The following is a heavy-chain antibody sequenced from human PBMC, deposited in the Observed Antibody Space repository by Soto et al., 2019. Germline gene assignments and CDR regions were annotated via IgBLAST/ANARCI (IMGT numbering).Heavy chain of an antibody. V-gene: IGHV4-39*01. J-gene: IGHJ4*02. CDR1: GGSISSSSHY. D-gene: IGHD6-13*01. CDR2: IYYSGST. Sequence: QLLESGPGLVKPSETLSLTCTVSGGSISSSSHYWGWIRQPPGKGLEWIGSIYYSGSTYYNPSLKSRVTISVDTSKNQFSLKLSSVTAADTTVYYCARQTGYSSSWYPPTYYFDYWGQGTLVTVSS. CDR3: ARQTGYSSSWYPPTYYFDY.